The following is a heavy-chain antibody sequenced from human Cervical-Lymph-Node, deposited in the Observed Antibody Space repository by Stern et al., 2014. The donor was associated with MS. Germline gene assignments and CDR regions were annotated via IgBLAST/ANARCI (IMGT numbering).Heavy chain of an antibody. D-gene: IGHD1-20*01. CDR3: VRDDLTGSDY. J-gene: IGHJ4*02. CDR2: VHDSGKT. V-gene: IGHV4-61*03. CDR1: GVSVTSSSYY. Sequence: QVQLQESGPGLLKPSETLSLTCSVSGVSVTSSSYYWSWVRQSPGNGLDWIGHVHDSGKTSYNPSLKSLVSISVDTSKNHFSLRLDSVTAADTAVYYCVRDDLTGSDYWGQGTLVAVSS.